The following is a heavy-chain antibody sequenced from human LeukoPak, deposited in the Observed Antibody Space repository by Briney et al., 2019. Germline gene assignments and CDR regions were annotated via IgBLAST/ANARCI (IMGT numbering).Heavy chain of an antibody. Sequence: PGGSLGLSCAASGFTVSSNYMSWVRQAPGKGLEWVSVIYSGGGTSYADSVKGRFTISRDNSKNTLYLQMNGLRPEGTAVYYCARDLWFSSSIWGQGTMVTVSS. CDR2: IYSGGGT. CDR3: ARDLWFSSSI. CDR1: GFTVSSNY. D-gene: IGHD6-19*01. V-gene: IGHV3-53*01. J-gene: IGHJ3*02.